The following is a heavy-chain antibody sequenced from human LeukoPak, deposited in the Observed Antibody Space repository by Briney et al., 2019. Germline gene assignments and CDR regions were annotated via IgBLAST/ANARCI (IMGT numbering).Heavy chain of an antibody. CDR2: IYYSGST. J-gene: IGHJ3*02. Sequence: TSETLSLTCTVSGGSISSGGYFWSWIRQHPGKGLEWIGYIYYSGSTYYNPSLKSRVTISVDTSKNQFSLKLSSVTAADTAVYYCARGTNHYYAAPLAFDIWGQGTMVTVSS. V-gene: IGHV4-31*03. CDR3: ARGTNHYYAAPLAFDI. D-gene: IGHD3-10*01. CDR1: GGSISSGGYF.